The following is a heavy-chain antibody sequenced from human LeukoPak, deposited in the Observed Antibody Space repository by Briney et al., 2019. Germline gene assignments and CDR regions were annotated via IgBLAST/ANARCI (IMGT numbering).Heavy chain of an antibody. CDR3: TRDRVGVLEWLSRWDAFDI. Sequence: GASLKISCKASGSTFSTSWIGWGRQLPGKGLEWMGIIYPGDSDTRYSPSFQGQVTISVDRSITTAYLQWSSLKASDTAMYYCTRDRVGVLEWLSRWDAFDIWGQGTMVTVST. V-gene: IGHV5-51*01. CDR1: GSTFSTSW. J-gene: IGHJ3*02. CDR2: IYPGDSDT. D-gene: IGHD3-3*01.